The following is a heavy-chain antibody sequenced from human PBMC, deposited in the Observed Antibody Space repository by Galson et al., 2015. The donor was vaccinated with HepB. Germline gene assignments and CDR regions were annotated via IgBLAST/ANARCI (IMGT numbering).Heavy chain of an antibody. CDR3: ARGALVAVVGGTQNNWFGP. Sequence: SVKVSCKASGYAFSSYSITWVRQVPGQGLEWVGWFNPYNRDTNFARKFQGRVTMTTDTFTSTAYMELTSLRPDDTAVYYCARGALVAVVGGTQNNWFGPWGQGTLVTVSS. D-gene: IGHD2-15*01. J-gene: IGHJ5*02. CDR2: FNPYNRDT. V-gene: IGHV1-18*01. CDR1: GYAFSSYS.